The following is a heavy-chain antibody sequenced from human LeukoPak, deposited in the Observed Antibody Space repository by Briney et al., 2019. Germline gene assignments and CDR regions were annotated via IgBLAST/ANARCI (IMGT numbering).Heavy chain of an antibody. Sequence: PGGSLRLSCAASGFTFSSYAMHWVRQAPGKGLEWVAVVSYHGSNKYYADSVKGRFTISRDNSKNTLYLQMNSLRAEDTAVYYCARAAPYDFWSGYYTRYYYYYGMDVWGQGTTVTVSS. J-gene: IGHJ6*02. CDR1: GFTFSSYA. D-gene: IGHD3-3*01. V-gene: IGHV3-30-3*01. CDR2: VSYHGSNK. CDR3: ARAAPYDFWSGYYTRYYYYYGMDV.